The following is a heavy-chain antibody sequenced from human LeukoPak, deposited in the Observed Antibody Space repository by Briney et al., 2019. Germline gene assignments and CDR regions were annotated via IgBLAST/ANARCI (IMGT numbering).Heavy chain of an antibody. CDR1: GGSISSGSYY. CDR3: ARVRSYGWSDLAYFDY. J-gene: IGHJ4*02. Sequence: SETLSLTCTVSGGSISSGSYYWSWIRQPAGKGLEWIRRIYTSGSTNYNPSLKSRVTISVDTSKNQFSLKLSSVTAADTAVYYCARVRSYGWSDLAYFDYWGQGTLVTVSS. D-gene: IGHD5-18*01. CDR2: IYTSGST. V-gene: IGHV4-61*02.